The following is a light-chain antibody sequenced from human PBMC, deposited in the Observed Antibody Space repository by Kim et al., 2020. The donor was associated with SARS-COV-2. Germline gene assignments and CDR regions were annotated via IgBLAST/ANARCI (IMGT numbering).Light chain of an antibody. CDR3: QAWDSSTAV. Sequence: VSPGQTASITCSGDKLGDKYASWYQQKPGQSPVLVIYQDNKRPSGIPERFSGSNSGNTATLTISGTQAMDEADYFCQAWDSSTAVFGGGTQLTVL. V-gene: IGLV3-1*01. CDR2: QDN. J-gene: IGLJ3*02. CDR1: KLGDKY.